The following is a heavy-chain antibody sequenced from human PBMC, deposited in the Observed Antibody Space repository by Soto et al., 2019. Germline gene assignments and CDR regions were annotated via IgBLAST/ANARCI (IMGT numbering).Heavy chain of an antibody. CDR1: GFTFGDSY. CDR3: VRGGGGGLFDP. Sequence: GGSLRLSCAGSGFTFGDSYMIWIRQAPGKGLEWLSYISPGSRYPAYADSVKGRFTISRDNAKRSLYLQMMSLTAEDTAIYCCVRGGGGGLFDPWGQGTMVTVSS. V-gene: IGHV3-11*06. D-gene: IGHD2-15*01. J-gene: IGHJ5*02. CDR2: ISPGSRYP.